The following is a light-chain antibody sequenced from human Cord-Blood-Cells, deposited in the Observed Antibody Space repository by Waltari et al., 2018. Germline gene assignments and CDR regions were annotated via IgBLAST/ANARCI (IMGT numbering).Light chain of an antibody. J-gene: IGLJ3*02. Sequence: QSALTQPASVSGSPGQSLPISCTGTSSDVGSYNPVSWYQQPPGKAPQLMIYEVRKRPSVVSNLFSGSKSGNTASLTISGLQAEYEADYYCCSYAGSSTFGVFGGGTKLTVL. CDR1: SSDVGSYNP. CDR2: EVR. CDR3: CSYAGSSTFGV. V-gene: IGLV2-23*02.